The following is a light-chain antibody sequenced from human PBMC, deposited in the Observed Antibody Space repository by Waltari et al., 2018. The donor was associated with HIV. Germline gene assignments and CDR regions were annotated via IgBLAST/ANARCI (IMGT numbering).Light chain of an antibody. V-gene: IGLV10-54*01. J-gene: IGLJ3*02. CDR1: SNNVGFQG. Sequence: QAGLTQPPSVSKGLRQTATLTCTGNSNNVGFQGAAWLQQHQGHPPKLLSYRNNNRPSGISERLSASRSGNTASLTITGLQPEDEADYYCSAWDSSLSGWVFGGGTKLTVL. CDR3: SAWDSSLSGWV. CDR2: RNN.